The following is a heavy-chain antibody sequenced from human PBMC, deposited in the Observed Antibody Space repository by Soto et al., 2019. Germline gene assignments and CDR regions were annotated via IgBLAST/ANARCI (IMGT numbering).Heavy chain of an antibody. Sequence: QVQLQESGPGLVKPSQTLSLSCTVSGGSISGTYYYWSWIRQHPGKGLEWIGRIHYSGNTYYNPSLMSRVTVSIYTSKNQFALKLSAVTAADTAVYFCARCNGYDSFDSWGQGTLVTVSS. J-gene: IGHJ4*02. CDR3: ARCNGYDSFDS. V-gene: IGHV4-31*03. CDR1: GGSISGTYYY. D-gene: IGHD3-22*01. CDR2: IHYSGNT.